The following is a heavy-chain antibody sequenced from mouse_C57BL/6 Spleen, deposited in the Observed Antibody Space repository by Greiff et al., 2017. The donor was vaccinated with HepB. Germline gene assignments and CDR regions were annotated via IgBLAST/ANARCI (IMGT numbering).Heavy chain of an antibody. CDR2: ISSGGSYT. CDR3: ARHYGSSPFDY. CDR1: GFTFSSYG. Sequence: EVKLMESGGDLVKPGGSLKLSCAASGFTFSSYGMSWVRQTPDKRLEWVATISSGGSYTYYPDGVKGRFTISRDNAKNTLYLQMSSLKSEDTAMYYCARHYGSSPFDYWGQGTTLTVSS. J-gene: IGHJ2*01. V-gene: IGHV5-6*01. D-gene: IGHD1-1*01.